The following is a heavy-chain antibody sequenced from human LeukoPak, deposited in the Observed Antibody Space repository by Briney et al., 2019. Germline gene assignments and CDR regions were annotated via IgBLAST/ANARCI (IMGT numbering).Heavy chain of an antibody. J-gene: IGHJ5*02. CDR1: GGSFSGYY. V-gene: IGHV4-34*01. CDR3: ARFSRFTGYNWFDP. CDR2: INHSGST. D-gene: IGHD3-3*01. Sequence: SETLSLTCAVYGGSFSGYYWSWIRQPPGKGLEWIGEINHSGSTNYNPSLKSRVTISVDTSKNQFPLKLSSVTAADTAVYYCARFSRFTGYNWFDPWGQGTLVTVSS.